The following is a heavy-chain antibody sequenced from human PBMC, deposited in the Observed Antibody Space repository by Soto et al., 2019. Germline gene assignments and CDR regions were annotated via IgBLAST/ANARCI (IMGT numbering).Heavy chain of an antibody. V-gene: IGHV4-39*01. Sequence: QLQLQESGPGLVKPSETLSLTCTVSGGSISSSSYYWGWIRQPPGKGLEWIGSIYYSGSTYYNPSLKSRVTISVDTSKNQFSLKLSSVTAADTAVYYCARQAYFSYNWFDPWGQGTLVTVSS. D-gene: IGHD2-21*01. CDR3: ARQAYFSYNWFDP. CDR1: GGSISSSSYY. CDR2: IYYSGST. J-gene: IGHJ5*02.